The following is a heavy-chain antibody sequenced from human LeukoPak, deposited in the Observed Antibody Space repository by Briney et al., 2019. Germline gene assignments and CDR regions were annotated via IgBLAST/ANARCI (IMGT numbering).Heavy chain of an antibody. CDR1: GGSISSYY. V-gene: IGHV4-59*01. J-gene: IGHJ4*02. Sequence: PSETLSLTCTVSGGSISSYYWSWIRQPPGKGLEWIGYIYYSGSTNYNPSLKSRVTISVDTSKNRFSLKLSSVTAADTAVYYCARAGKNERVTGDFDYWGQGTLVTVSS. D-gene: IGHD3-9*01. CDR2: IYYSGST. CDR3: ARAGKNERVTGDFDY.